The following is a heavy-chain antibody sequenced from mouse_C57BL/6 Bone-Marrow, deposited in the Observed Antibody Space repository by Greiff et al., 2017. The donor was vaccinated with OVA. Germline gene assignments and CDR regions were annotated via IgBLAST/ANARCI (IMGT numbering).Heavy chain of an antibody. CDR3: ARERGGPTIVTTRAMDY. CDR1: GYTFTDYY. D-gene: IGHD2-5*01. CDR2: INPYNGGT. V-gene: IGHV1-19*01. Sequence: EVQLQQSGPVLVKPGASVKLSCKASGYTFTDYYMNWVKQSHGKSLEWIGVINPYNGGTSYNQKFKGKATLTVDKSSSTAYMELNSLTSEDSAVYYCARERGGPTIVTTRAMDYWGQGTSVTVSS. J-gene: IGHJ4*01.